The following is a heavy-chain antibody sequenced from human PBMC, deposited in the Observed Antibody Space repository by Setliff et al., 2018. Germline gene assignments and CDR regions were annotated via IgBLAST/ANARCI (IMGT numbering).Heavy chain of an antibody. J-gene: IGHJ6*02. CDR1: GESFSNNY. Sequence: PSETLSLTCSVYGESFSNNYWSWIRQPPGKGLEWIEEINHSGSTNYIPSLKSRLTISVDTSKNQFSLKLSSVTAADTAVYYCARSMIQRNYYCGLDVWGQGTTVTVSS. V-gene: IGHV4-34*01. CDR3: ARSMIQRNYYCGLDV. D-gene: IGHD3-16*01. CDR2: INHSGST.